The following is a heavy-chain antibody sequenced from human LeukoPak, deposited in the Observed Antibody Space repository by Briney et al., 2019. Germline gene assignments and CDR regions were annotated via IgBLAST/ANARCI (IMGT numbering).Heavy chain of an antibody. V-gene: IGHV1-69*05. D-gene: IGHD3-22*01. CDR1: GGTFSSYA. J-gene: IGHJ4*02. CDR2: IIPIFGTA. CDR3: ASYYYDSSGYSEPLDY. Sequence: SVKVSCKASGGTFSSYAISWVRQAPGQGLEWMGGIIPIFGTANYAQKFQGRVTITTDESTSTAYMELSSLRSEDTAVYYCASYYYDSSGYSEPLDYWGQGTLVTVSS.